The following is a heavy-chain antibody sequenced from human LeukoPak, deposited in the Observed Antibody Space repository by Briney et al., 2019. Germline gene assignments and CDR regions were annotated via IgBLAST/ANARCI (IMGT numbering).Heavy chain of an antibody. Sequence: GGSLRLSCAASGFTFSSYAMSWVRQAPGKGLEWVSAISGSGGSTYYADSVKGRFTISRDNSKNTLYLQMNSLRAEDTAVYYCARPRGYYYYYGMDVWGQGTTVTVSS. D-gene: IGHD3-10*01. CDR2: ISGSGGST. V-gene: IGHV3-23*01. CDR1: GFTFSSYA. CDR3: ARPRGYYYYYGMDV. J-gene: IGHJ6*02.